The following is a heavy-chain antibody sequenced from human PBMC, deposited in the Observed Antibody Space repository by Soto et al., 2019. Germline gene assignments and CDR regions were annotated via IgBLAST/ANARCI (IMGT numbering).Heavy chain of an antibody. V-gene: IGHV3-74*01. CDR3: ASLSAPDDF. D-gene: IGHD6-25*01. CDR2: ISNDERNI. Sequence: EVLLVESGGGLVQPGGSMRLACAASGLTLSHYWMHWVRQVPGKGLVWVAEISNDERNIRTSYADSVKGRFTVSRDDAKNTLYLQMNSLRGDDTAVYSCASLSAPDDFWCQGAQVTVSS. J-gene: IGHJ4*02. CDR1: GLTLSHYW.